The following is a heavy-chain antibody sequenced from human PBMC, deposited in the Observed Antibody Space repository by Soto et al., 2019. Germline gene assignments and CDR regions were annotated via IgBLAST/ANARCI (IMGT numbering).Heavy chain of an antibody. CDR2: INHSGST. V-gene: IGHV4-34*01. D-gene: IGHD5-18*01. J-gene: IGHJ4*02. CDR3: ARGGYSYGEDPLHYFDY. CDR1: GGSFSGYY. Sequence: SETLSLTCAVYGGSFSGYYWSWIRQPPGKGLEWIGEINHSGSTNYNPSLKSRVTISVDTSKNQFSLKLSSVTAADTAVYYCARGGYSYGEDPLHYFDYWGQGTLVTVSS.